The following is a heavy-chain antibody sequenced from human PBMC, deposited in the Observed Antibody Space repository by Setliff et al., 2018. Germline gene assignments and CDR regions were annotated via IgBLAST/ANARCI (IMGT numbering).Heavy chain of an antibody. V-gene: IGHV1-18*01. CDR2: ISAYNGNT. J-gene: IGHJ3*02. Sequence: ASVKVSCKASGYTFRNYAFAWVRQAPGQGLEWMGWISAYNGNTNYAQKLQGRVTMTTDASTSTAYMQLRSLRSDDTAVYYCARGDYDILTGYAQDDALGADAFDIWGQGTMVTVSS. D-gene: IGHD3-9*01. CDR3: ARGDYDILTGYAQDDALGADAFDI. CDR1: GYTFRNYA.